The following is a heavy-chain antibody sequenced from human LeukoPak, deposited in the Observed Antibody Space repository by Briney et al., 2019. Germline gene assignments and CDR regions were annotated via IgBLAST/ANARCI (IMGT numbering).Heavy chain of an antibody. CDR2: IYYSGST. Sequence: SETLSLTCTVSGGSISSSSYYWCWIRQPPGKGLEWIGSIYYSGSTYYNPSLKSRVTISVDTSKNQFSLKLSSVTAADTAVYYCARHRLDYYGSGSSPLYYYYMDVWGKGTTVTVSS. D-gene: IGHD3-10*01. CDR3: ARHRLDYYGSGSSPLYYYYMDV. J-gene: IGHJ6*03. CDR1: GGSISSSSYY. V-gene: IGHV4-39*01.